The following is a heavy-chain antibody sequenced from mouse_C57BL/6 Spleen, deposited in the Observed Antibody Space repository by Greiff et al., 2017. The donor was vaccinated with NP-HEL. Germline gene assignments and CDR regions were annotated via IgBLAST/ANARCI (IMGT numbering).Heavy chain of an antibody. J-gene: IGHJ2*01. CDR1: GYTFTSYW. D-gene: IGHD3-2*02. CDR2: IYPSDSET. Sequence: VQLQQPGAELVRPGSSVKLSCKASGYTFTSYWMDWVKQRPGQGLEWIGNIYPSDSETHYNQKFKDKATLTVDKSSSTAYMQLSSLTSEDSAVYYCARDSSGYLYYFDYWGQGTTLTVSS. CDR3: ARDSSGYLYYFDY. V-gene: IGHV1-61*01.